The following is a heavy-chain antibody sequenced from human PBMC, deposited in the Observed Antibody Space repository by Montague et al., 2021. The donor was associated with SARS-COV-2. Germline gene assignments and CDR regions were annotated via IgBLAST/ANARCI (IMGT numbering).Heavy chain of an antibody. CDR2: ISYSGST. CDR3: ARHSGRDTIFGVITIPDAFDI. V-gene: IGHV4-39*01. Sequence: SETLSLTCTVSGGSISSSSHYWGWIRQPPGKGLDWIGSISYSGSTYYKPSLKSRVTISVDTSKNQFSLKLSSVTAADTAVYYCARHSGRDTIFGVITIPDAFDIWGQGTTVTVSS. CDR1: GGSISSSSHY. J-gene: IGHJ3*02. D-gene: IGHD3-3*01.